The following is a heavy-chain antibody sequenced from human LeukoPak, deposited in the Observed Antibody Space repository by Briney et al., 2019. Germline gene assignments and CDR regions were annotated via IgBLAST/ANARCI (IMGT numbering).Heavy chain of an antibody. CDR2: IYYSGST. Sequence: SETLSLTCTVSGGSVSSGSYYWSWIRQPPGKGLEWIGYIYYSGSTNYNPSLKSRVTISVGTSKNQFSLKLSSVTAADTAVYYCARAEVVTDYYFDYWGQGTLVTVSS. CDR1: GGSVSSGSYY. J-gene: IGHJ4*02. V-gene: IGHV4-61*01. D-gene: IGHD3-22*01. CDR3: ARAEVVTDYYFDY.